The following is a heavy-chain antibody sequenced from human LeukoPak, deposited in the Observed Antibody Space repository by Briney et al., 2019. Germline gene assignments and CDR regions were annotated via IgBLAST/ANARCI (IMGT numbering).Heavy chain of an antibody. Sequence: GGSLRLSCAASGFYFGTRYMHWVRQAPGKGLMWVSRINPEGTERKYADSVRGRFIISRDNGENTLYLQMNSLRVDDTAVYFCARAVAGTGSSDPWGQGTLVTVSS. CDR3: ARAVAGTGSSDP. D-gene: IGHD6-19*01. CDR2: INPEGTER. V-gene: IGHV3-74*03. CDR1: GFYFGTRY. J-gene: IGHJ5*02.